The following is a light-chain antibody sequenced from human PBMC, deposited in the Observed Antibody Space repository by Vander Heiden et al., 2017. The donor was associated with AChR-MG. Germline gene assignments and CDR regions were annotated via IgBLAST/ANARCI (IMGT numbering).Light chain of an antibody. J-gene: IGKJ1*01. V-gene: IGKV3-20*01. CDR3: RQYGRSTRT. CDR2: GAS. Sequence: EIVLTQSPGTLSLSPGQRATRSCRASQSVRSSYLAWYQQKAGQAPRLLSDGASSRATGIPDRLSGSVSGTDFTVTISRMEPEDCEVDYWRQYGRSTRTCGQGTKVEIK. CDR1: QSVRSSY.